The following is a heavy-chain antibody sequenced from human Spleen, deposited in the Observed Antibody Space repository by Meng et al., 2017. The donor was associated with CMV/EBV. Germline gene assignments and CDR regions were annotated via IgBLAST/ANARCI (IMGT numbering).Heavy chain of an antibody. CDR1: GYTFTSYG. J-gene: IGHJ5*02. CDR2: ISAYNGNT. Sequence: CKASGYTFTSYGISWVRQAPGQGLEWMGWISAYNGNTNYAQKLQGRVTMTTDTSTSTAYMELRSLRSDDTAVYYCASQSITGTTGFDPWGQGTLVTVSS. D-gene: IGHD1-7*01. CDR3: ASQSITGTTGFDP. V-gene: IGHV1-18*01.